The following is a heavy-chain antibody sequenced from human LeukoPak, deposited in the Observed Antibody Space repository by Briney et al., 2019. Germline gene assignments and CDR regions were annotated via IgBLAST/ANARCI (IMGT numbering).Heavy chain of an antibody. CDR1: GFVFSSYE. CDR2: IYSGGST. J-gene: IGHJ4*02. V-gene: IGHV3-66*01. D-gene: IGHD5-12*01. CDR3: ARDCGYGFDY. Sequence: PGGSLRLSCAASGFVFSSYEMNWVRQAPGKGLEWVSVIYSGGSTYYADSVKGRFTISRDNSKNTLYLQMNSLRAEDTAVYYCARDCGYGFDYWGQGTLVTASS.